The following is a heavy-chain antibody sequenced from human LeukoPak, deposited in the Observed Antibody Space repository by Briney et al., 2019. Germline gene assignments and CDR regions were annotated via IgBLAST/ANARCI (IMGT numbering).Heavy chain of an antibody. D-gene: IGHD3-10*01. Sequence: SETLSLTCTVSGGSISSGGYYWSWIRQHPGKGLEWIGYIYYSGSTNYNPSLKSRVTISVDTSKNQFSLKLSSVTAADTAVYYCARTSSGFRYGMDVWGQGTTVTVSS. CDR2: IYYSGST. J-gene: IGHJ6*02. CDR3: ARTSSGFRYGMDV. CDR1: GGSISSGGYY. V-gene: IGHV4-61*08.